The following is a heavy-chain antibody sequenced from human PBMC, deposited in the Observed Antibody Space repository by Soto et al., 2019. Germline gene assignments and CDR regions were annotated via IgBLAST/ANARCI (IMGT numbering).Heavy chain of an antibody. CDR2: INACNGNT. CDR3: ARDRAVVVPAAMLSIDV. Sequence: QVQLVQSGAEVKKPGASVKVSCKASGYNFTSYAMHWVRQAPGQRLEWIGWINACNGNTKYSQKFHGRANITRDTAANTAYMELSRLRDVDTDMDYGARDRAVVVPAAMLSIDVWGQGTTVTVSS. D-gene: IGHD2-2*01. J-gene: IGHJ6*02. CDR1: GYNFTSYA. V-gene: IGHV1-3*01.